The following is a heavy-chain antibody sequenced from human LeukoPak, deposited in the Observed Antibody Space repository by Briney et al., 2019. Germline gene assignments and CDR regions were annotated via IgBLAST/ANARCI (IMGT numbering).Heavy chain of an antibody. CDR3: AKDSRFAYMDV. V-gene: IGHV3-43*01. J-gene: IGHJ6*03. CDR2: ISWDGGST. D-gene: IGHD3-3*01. Sequence: GGSLRLSCAASGFNFSSYSMNWVRQAPGKGLEWVSLISWDGGSTYYADSVKGRFTISRDNSKNSLYLQMNSLRTEDTALYYCAKDSRFAYMDVWGKGTTVTISS. CDR1: GFNFSSYS.